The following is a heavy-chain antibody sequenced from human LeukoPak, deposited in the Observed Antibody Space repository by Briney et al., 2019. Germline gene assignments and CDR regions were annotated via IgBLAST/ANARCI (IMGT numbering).Heavy chain of an antibody. CDR1: GGTFGSYA. CDR3: ARADAAIPNWFDP. V-gene: IGHV1-69*13. D-gene: IGHD2-2*02. CDR2: IIPIFGTA. Sequence: GASVKVSCKASGGTFGSYAISWVRQAPGQGLEWVGGIIPIFGTANYAQKFQGRVTITADESTSTAYMELSSLRSEDTAVYYCARADAAIPNWFDPWGQGTLVTVSS. J-gene: IGHJ5*02.